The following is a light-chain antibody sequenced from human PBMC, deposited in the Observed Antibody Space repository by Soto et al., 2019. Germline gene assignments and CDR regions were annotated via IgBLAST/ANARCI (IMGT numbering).Light chain of an antibody. J-gene: IGKJ2*01. CDR3: QQYGSSPMYT. CDR1: QSVSSSY. CDR2: GAS. V-gene: IGKV3-20*01. Sequence: EIVLTQSPGTLSLSPGERATLSCRASQSVSSSYLAWYQQKPGQAPRLLIYGASSRAAGIPDRFSGSGSGTDFTLTISRLEPEDLAVYYCQQYGSSPMYTVGQGTKLEIK.